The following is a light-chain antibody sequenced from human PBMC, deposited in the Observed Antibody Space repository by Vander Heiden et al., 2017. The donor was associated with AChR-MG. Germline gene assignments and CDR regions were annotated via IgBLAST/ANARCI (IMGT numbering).Light chain of an antibody. CDR2: WAS. CDR1: LSVLNSSNKKNH. J-gene: IGKJ1*01. Sequence: DTVMTHSPDSLAVSLGERANINCNSSLSVLNSSNKKNHLTWYQQKPGQPPKLLIYWASTRESGVPDRFSGSGSGTDFTLTISSLQAEDVTVYYCQQDDSLPLTFGQGTKVEIK. CDR3: QQDDSLPLT. V-gene: IGKV4-1*01.